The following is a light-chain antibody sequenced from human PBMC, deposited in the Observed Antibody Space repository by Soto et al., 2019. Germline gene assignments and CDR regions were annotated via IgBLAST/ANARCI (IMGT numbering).Light chain of an antibody. Sequence: QSVLTQPASVSGSPGQSLTISCSGTSSDVGGYNYVSWYQQHPGKAPQVMIYDVSNRPSGVSNRFSGSKSGNTASLTISGLQAEDEADYYCYSYTTSSTYVFGTGTKVTVL. V-gene: IGLV2-14*01. CDR3: YSYTTSSTYV. CDR1: SSDVGGYNY. CDR2: DVS. J-gene: IGLJ1*01.